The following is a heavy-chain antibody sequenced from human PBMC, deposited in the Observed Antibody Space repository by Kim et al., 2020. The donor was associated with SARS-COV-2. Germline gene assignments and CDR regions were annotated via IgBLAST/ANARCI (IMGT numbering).Heavy chain of an antibody. Sequence: GGSLRLSCAASGFTFSSYTMNWVRQAPGKGLEWVSSISPDSSYMFYADSVRGRFTIFRDNAKNSLYLQMDSLRTEDTAVYFCARGYTTGWYVWFDPWGQGTLGTVSA. CDR1: GFTFSSYT. V-gene: IGHV3-21*01. J-gene: IGHJ5*02. CDR2: ISPDSSYM. D-gene: IGHD6-19*01. CDR3: ARGYTTGWYVWFDP.